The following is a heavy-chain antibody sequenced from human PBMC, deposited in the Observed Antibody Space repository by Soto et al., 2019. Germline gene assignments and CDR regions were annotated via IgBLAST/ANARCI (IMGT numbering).Heavy chain of an antibody. CDR2: ISAYNGNT. V-gene: IGHV1-18*01. D-gene: IGHD2-21*02. CDR1: GYTFTSYG. Sequence: QVPLVQSGAEVKKPGASVKVSCKASGYTFTSYGISWVRQAPGQGLEWMGWISAYNGNTNYAQKLQGRVTMTTDTSTSTAYMELRSLRSDDTAVYYCARDATLGAYCGGDCYSQGDYWGQGTLVTVSS. J-gene: IGHJ4*02. CDR3: ARDATLGAYCGGDCYSQGDY.